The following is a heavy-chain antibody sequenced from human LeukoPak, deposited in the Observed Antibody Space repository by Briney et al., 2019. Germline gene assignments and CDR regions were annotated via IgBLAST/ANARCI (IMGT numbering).Heavy chain of an antibody. J-gene: IGHJ6*02. V-gene: IGHV4-59*01. CDR2: IYYSGST. CDR1: GGSISSYY. D-gene: IGHD2-2*01. CDR3: ARDAYCSSRSCPGYYFYAMDV. Sequence: SETLSLTCTVSGGSISSYYWSWIRQPPGKGLEWIGYIYYSGSTNYNPSLKTRVTISVDTSKNQFSLKLSSVTAADTAVYYCARDAYCSSRSCPGYYFYAMDVWGQGTTVTVSS.